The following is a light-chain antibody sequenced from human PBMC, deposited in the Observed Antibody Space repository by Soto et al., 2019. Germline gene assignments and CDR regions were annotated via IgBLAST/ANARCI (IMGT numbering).Light chain of an antibody. V-gene: IGLV2-14*01. Sequence: QSALTQPASVSGSPGQSITISCTGTSSDVDTHKYVSWYQQHPGKAPKLMIYEVSYRPSGVSDRFSGSKSGNTASLTISGLQAEDEADYYCCSYAGSTTRVQFGGGTKVTVL. J-gene: IGLJ2*01. CDR2: EVS. CDR1: SSDVDTHKY. CDR3: CSYAGSTTRVQ.